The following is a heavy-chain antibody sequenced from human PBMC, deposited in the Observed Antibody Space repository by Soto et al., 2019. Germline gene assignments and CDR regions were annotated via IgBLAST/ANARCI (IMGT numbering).Heavy chain of an antibody. CDR3: AREGKMLNTLTRRYFDL. V-gene: IGHV4-30-4*01. J-gene: IGHJ2*01. CDR2: IYYSGST. Sequence: PSETLSLTCTVSGGSISSGDYYWSWIRQPPGKGLEWIGYIYYSGSTYYNPSLKSRVTISVDTSKNQFSLKLSSVTAADTAVHDCAREGKMLNTLTRRYFDLWGRGTLVTVSS. CDR1: GGSISSGDYY. D-gene: IGHD4-17*01.